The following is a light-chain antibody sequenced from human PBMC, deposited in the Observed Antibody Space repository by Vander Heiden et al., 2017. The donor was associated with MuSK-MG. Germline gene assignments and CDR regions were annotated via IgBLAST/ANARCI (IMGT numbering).Light chain of an antibody. Sequence: QSALTQPPPGSGSPGRPGTISCTGTSSDVGGYKYASWDQQHQGKAPKLMIYEVSKRPSGVPDRFSGSKSGNTASLTVSGLQAEDEADYCCSSYAGSNNLGVFGTGTKVTVL. CDR1: SSDVGGYKY. V-gene: IGLV2-8*01. CDR2: EVS. CDR3: SSYAGSNNLGV. J-gene: IGLJ1*01.